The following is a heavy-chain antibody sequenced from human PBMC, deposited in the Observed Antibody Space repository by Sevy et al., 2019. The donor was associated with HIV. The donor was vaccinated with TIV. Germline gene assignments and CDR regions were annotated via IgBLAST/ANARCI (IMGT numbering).Heavy chain of an antibody. V-gene: IGHV1-2*02. D-gene: IGHD3-10*01. J-gene: IGHJ5*01. CDR3: ARGRGIFDS. Sequence: ASVKVSCKASGYTFTDYYIHWVRQAPGHGLEWVGYINPNSSVTNYARTFRGRVTVTSDTSISTAYMELRSLGSDDTALYYCARGRGIFDSWGQGTLVTVSS. CDR2: INPNSSVT. CDR1: GYTFTDYY.